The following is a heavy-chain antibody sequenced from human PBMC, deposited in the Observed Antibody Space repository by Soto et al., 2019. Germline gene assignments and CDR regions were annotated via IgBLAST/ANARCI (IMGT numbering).Heavy chain of an antibody. CDR1: GYTFTSYD. CDR3: ARPLYGDNVDY. J-gene: IGHJ4*02. Sequence: QVQLVQSGAEVKKPGASVKVSCKASGYTFTSYDINWVRQATGQGLEWMGWMNPNSGNTGYAQKFQARXTXTXXTSISTAYMELSSMRSEDTAVYYCARPLYGDNVDYWGQGTLVTVSS. V-gene: IGHV1-8*01. D-gene: IGHD4-17*01. CDR2: MNPNSGNT.